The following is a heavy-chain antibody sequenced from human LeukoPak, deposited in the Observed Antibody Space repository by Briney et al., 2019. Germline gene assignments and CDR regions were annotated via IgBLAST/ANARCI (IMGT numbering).Heavy chain of an antibody. CDR1: GYSISSGYY. CDR3: ARDVLLWFGEGVNYFDY. J-gene: IGHJ4*02. Sequence: SETLSLTCTVSGYSISSGYYWGWIRQPPGKGLEWIGSIYHSGSTYYNPSLKSRVTISVDTSKNQFSLKLSSVTAADTAVYYCARDVLLWFGEGVNYFDYWGQGTLVTVSS. V-gene: IGHV4-38-2*02. CDR2: IYHSGST. D-gene: IGHD3-10*01.